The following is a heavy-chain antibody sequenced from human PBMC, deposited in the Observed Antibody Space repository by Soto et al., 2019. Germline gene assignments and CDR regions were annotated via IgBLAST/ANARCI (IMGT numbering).Heavy chain of an antibody. D-gene: IGHD2-21*01. Sequence: QVQLQESGPGLVNPSETLSLTCTVSGGSMSGYYWSWVRQPPGKGLEWIGHIYYSETTYNPSLKSRVTISVDTPKNQLSLKLISVTVADTAVYYCASQTLLIGSPNWFDPWGQGILVTVSS. V-gene: IGHV4-59*08. J-gene: IGHJ5*02. CDR3: ASQTLLIGSPNWFDP. CDR2: IYYSET. CDR1: GGSMSGYY.